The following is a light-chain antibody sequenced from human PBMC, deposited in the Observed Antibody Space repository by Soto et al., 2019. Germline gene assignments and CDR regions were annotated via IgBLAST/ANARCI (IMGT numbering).Light chain of an antibody. Sequence: QSVLTQPASVSGSPGQSITISCTGTGSDIGSYNYVSWYQHHPGKVPKFIIYDVTNRPSGVSDRFSGSKSGNTASLTISGLQAEDEADYYRNSYTSASTYVFGNGTKVTVL. CDR1: GSDIGSYNY. CDR2: DVT. J-gene: IGLJ1*01. V-gene: IGLV2-14*03. CDR3: NSYTSASTYV.